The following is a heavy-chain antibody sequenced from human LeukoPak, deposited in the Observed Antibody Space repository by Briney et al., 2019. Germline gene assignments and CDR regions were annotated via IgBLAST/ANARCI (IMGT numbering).Heavy chain of an antibody. CDR2: IYPEDSDT. Sequence: GESLKISCKASGYTFSSYWIGWVRQMPGKGLEWMGVIYPEDSDTRYSPSFQGQVTISADTSISTAYLQWSSLQPSDTAMYYCARIYCEVESTCWGQGTLATVSS. CDR3: ARIYCEVESTC. D-gene: IGHD2-21*01. J-gene: IGHJ4*02. V-gene: IGHV5-51*01. CDR1: GYTFSSYW.